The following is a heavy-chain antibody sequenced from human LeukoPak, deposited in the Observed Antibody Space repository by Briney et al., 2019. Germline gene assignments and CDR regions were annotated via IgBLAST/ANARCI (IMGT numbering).Heavy chain of an antibody. D-gene: IGHD6-19*01. CDR2: IKQDESQK. CDR1: GFTFSTYW. J-gene: IGHJ4*02. V-gene: IGHV3-7*01. CDR3: ARDRSSGWYIDY. Sequence: GGSLRLSCAGSGFTFSTYWMTWVRQAPGKGLEWVANIKQDESQKYYVDSVKGRFTISRDNAKNSLYLQMTSLRAEDTAVYYCARDRSSGWYIDYWGQGTLVTVSS.